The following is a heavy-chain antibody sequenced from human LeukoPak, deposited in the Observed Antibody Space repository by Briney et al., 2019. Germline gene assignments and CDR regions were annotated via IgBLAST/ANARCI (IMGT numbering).Heavy chain of an antibody. Sequence: GRSLRLSCAASGFTFNTYAFHWVRQAPGKGLEWVAVTSYDGSNKYYADSVKDRFTISRDNSKNTLYLQMNSLRSEDTAVYYCARDVVDYPKMTTVTTILGMDVWGQGTTVTVSS. J-gene: IGHJ6*02. CDR3: ARDVVDYPKMTTVTTILGMDV. D-gene: IGHD4-17*01. CDR1: GFTFNTYA. V-gene: IGHV3-30-3*01. CDR2: TSYDGSNK.